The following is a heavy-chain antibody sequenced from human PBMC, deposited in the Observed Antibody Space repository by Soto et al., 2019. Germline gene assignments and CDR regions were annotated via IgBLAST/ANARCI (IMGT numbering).Heavy chain of an antibody. J-gene: IGHJ4*02. D-gene: IGHD5-12*01. CDR1: GYDFSSFD. CDR3: ARGRIFGYSGYEPLVGLDY. V-gene: IGHV1-8*01. Sequence: QVQLVQSGAEVKKPGASMKVSCKASGYDFSSFDINWVRQAPGQGLEWMGWMNPNRGNTGYAQIFQGRVTMTRDTSINTAYMEVNSLRSEDTAVYFCARGRIFGYSGYEPLVGLDYWGRGTLVTVS. CDR2: MNPNRGNT.